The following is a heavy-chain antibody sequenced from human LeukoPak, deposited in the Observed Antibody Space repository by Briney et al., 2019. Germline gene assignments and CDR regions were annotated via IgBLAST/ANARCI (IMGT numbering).Heavy chain of an antibody. Sequence: PRASVTVSCKASGGTFSSYAISWVRQAPGQGLEGMGGIIPIFGTANYAQKFQGRVTITADESTSTAYMELRSLRSDDTAVYYCARAGWLLSSRIYYYYYMDVWGKGTTVTVSS. D-gene: IGHD3-3*01. CDR3: ARAGWLLSSRIYYYYYMDV. CDR2: IIPIFGTA. V-gene: IGHV1-69*13. CDR1: GGTFSSYA. J-gene: IGHJ6*03.